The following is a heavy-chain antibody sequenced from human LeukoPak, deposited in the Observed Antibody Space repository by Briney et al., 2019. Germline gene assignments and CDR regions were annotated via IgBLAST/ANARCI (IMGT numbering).Heavy chain of an antibody. CDR2: INHSGST. D-gene: IGHD3-9*01. V-gene: IGHV4-34*01. CDR3: ARRGGTQYFDWLPPANWFDP. J-gene: IGHJ5*02. Sequence: SSETLSLTCAVYGGSFSGYYWSWIRQPPGKGLEWIGEINHSGSTNYNPSLKSRVTISVDTSKNQFSLKLSSVTAADTAVYYCARRGGTQYFDWLPPANWFDPWGQGTLVTVSS. CDR1: GGSFSGYY.